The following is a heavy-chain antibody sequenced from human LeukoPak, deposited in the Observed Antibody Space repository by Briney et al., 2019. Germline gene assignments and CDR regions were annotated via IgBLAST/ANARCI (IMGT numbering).Heavy chain of an antibody. CDR3: AKDPGASVSGFYMDV. J-gene: IGHJ6*03. CDR1: GFTFRNYG. V-gene: IGHV3-30*02. CDR2: IWIDGNNR. D-gene: IGHD2-8*02. Sequence: GGSLRLSCAASGFTFRNYGMHWVRQATGKGLEWVSFIWIDGNNRFYADSVKGRFTISRDNSKNMLYLQMDTLRAEDTALYYCAKDPGASVSGFYMDVWGKGTTVIVSS.